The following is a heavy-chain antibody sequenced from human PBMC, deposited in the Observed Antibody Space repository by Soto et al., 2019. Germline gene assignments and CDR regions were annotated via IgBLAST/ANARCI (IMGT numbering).Heavy chain of an antibody. V-gene: IGHV4-34*01. Sequence: SETLSLTCAVYGGSFSGYYWSWIRQPPGKGLEWIGEINHSGSTNYNPSLKSRVTISVDTSNSQFSLELSSVTAADTAVYYCARGLISGSHYSGGWYYFDSWGQGTQVTVSS. J-gene: IGHJ4*02. CDR3: ARGLISGSHYSGGWYYFDS. CDR1: GGSFSGYY. CDR2: INHSGST. D-gene: IGHD1-26*01.